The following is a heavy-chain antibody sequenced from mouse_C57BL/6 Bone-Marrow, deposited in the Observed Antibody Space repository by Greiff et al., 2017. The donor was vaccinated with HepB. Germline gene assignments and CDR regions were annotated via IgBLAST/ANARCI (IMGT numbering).Heavy chain of an antibody. CDR3: AREITTVVRDY. D-gene: IGHD1-1*01. V-gene: IGHV1-18*01. J-gene: IGHJ2*01. CDR1: GYTFTDYN. CDR2: INPNNGGT. Sequence: EVHLVESGPELVKPGASVKIPCKASGYTFTDYNMDWVKQSHGKSLEWIGDINPNNGGTIYNQKFKGKATLTVDKSSSTAYMELRSLTSEDTAVYYCAREITTVVRDYWGQGTTLTVSS.